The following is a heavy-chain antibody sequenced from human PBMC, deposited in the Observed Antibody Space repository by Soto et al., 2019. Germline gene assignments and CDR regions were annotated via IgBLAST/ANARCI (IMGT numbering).Heavy chain of an antibody. CDR3: ARAPNYYYYMDV. V-gene: IGHV4-4*02. CDR2: VFHTGPT. Sequence: QVQLQESGPRLVKPSGPLSLTCNVSGDSISSSHWWTWARQAPGMGLEWIGEVFHTGPTNYNPSLKRQVTVSMDKSKNVFTLTITTVTAADAAVYYCARAPNYYYYMDVCGKGSTYTVSS. CDR1: GDSISSSHW. J-gene: IGHJ6*03.